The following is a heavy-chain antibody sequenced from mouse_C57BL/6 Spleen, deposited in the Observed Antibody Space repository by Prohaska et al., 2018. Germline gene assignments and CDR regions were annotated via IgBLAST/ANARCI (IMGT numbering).Heavy chain of an antibody. V-gene: IGHV5-6*01. Sequence: LEWVATISSGGSYTYYPDSVKGRFTISRDNAKNTLYLQMSSLKPEDTAMYYCARQGGYYYGSTWYFDVWGTGTTVTVSS. D-gene: IGHD1-1*01. J-gene: IGHJ1*03. CDR2: ISSGGSYT. CDR3: ARQGGYYYGSTWYFDV.